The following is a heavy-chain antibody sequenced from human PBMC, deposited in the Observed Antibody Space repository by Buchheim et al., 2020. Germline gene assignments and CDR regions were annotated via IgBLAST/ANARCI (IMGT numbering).Heavy chain of an antibody. V-gene: IGHV3-23*01. CDR3: AKEPGYYDILTGYYLGNWFDP. CDR2: ISGSGGST. CDR1: GFTFSGYA. J-gene: IGHJ5*02. Sequence: EVQLLESGGGLVQPGGSLRLSCAASGFTFSGYAMSWVRQAPGKGLEWVSAISGSGGSTYYADSVKGRFTISRDNSKNTLYLQMNSLRAEDTAVYYCAKEPGYYDILTGYYLGNWFDPWGQGTL. D-gene: IGHD3-9*01.